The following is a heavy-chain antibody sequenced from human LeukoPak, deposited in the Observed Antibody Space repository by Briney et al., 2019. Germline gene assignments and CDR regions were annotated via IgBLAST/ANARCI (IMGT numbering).Heavy chain of an antibody. CDR3: ARDPNICSSTSCYRYTFDY. Sequence: ASVKVSCKASGYTFTSYYMHWVRQAPGQGLEWMGIINPSGGSTSYAQKFQGRVTMTRDMSTNTVYMELSSLRSEDTAVYYCARDPNICSSTSCYRYTFDYWGQGTLVTVSS. V-gene: IGHV1-46*01. CDR1: GYTFTSYY. CDR2: INPSGGST. D-gene: IGHD2-2*01. J-gene: IGHJ4*02.